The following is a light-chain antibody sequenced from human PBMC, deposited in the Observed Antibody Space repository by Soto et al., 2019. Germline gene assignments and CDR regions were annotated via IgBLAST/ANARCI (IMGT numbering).Light chain of an antibody. CDR1: QTISSW. V-gene: IGKV1-5*03. CDR3: QHYNSYSEA. CDR2: KAS. J-gene: IGKJ1*01. Sequence: DIQMTQSPSTLSASVGDRVPITCRASQTISSWLAWYQQKPGKAPKLLIYKASTLKSGVPSRFSGSGSGTEFTLTISSLQPDDFATYYRQHYNSYSEAFGQGTKVDIK.